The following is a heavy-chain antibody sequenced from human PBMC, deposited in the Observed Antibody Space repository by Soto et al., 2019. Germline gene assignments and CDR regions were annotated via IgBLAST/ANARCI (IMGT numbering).Heavy chain of an antibody. V-gene: IGHV3-23*01. Sequence: EVQLLESGGGLVQPGGSLRLSCAASGFTFSSYAMSWVRQAPGKGLEWVSAISGSGGSTNYADSVKGRLTISRDNSKNTLSLQMNSLRAEDTAVYYCAKEGGRSSWLYFDYWGQGTLVTVSS. CDR2: ISGSGGST. D-gene: IGHD6-13*01. CDR1: GFTFSSYA. CDR3: AKEGGRSSWLYFDY. J-gene: IGHJ4*02.